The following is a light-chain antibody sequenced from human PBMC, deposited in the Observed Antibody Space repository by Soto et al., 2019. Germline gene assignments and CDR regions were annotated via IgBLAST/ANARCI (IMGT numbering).Light chain of an antibody. J-gene: IGKJ1*01. CDR2: GAS. CDR3: QQYNNWPRT. CDR1: QSVSSN. V-gene: IGKV3-15*01. Sequence: EIVMTQSPATLSVSPGERATLSCRARQSVSSNLAWYQQKPGQAPRLLIYGASTRATGIPARFSGSGSGTQFTLTISSLQSADFAVYYCQQYNNWPRTFGQGTKVDIK.